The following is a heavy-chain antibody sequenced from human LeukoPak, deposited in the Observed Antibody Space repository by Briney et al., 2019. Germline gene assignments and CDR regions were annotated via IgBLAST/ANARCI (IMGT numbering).Heavy chain of an antibody. CDR1: GGSISSYY. CDR2: IYTSGST. CDR3: ARLGGYSSSRWGMDV. V-gene: IGHV4-4*07. Sequence: SETLSLTCTVSGGSISSYYWSWIRQPAGKGLEWIGRIYTSGSTNYNPSLKSRVTISVDTSKNQFSLKLSSVTAADTAVYYCARLGGYSSSRWGMDVWGQGTTVTVSS. J-gene: IGHJ6*02. D-gene: IGHD6-13*01.